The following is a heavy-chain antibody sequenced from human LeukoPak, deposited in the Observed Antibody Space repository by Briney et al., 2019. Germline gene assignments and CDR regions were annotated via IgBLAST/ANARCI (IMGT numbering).Heavy chain of an antibody. V-gene: IGHV5-51*01. D-gene: IGHD6-13*01. CDR2: IYPDDSET. CDR1: GYTFTNYW. CDR3: ARSQYSSSDAFDV. J-gene: IGHJ3*01. Sequence: GESLKISCKGSGYTFTNYWIGWGRQMPGKGLEWMGIIYPDDSETAFRPSFQGQVTISADKSINTACLQWSSLKASDTAMYYCARSQYSSSDAFDVWGQGTMVTVSS.